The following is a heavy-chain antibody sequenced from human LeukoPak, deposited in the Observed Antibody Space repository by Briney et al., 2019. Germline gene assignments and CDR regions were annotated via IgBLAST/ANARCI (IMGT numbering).Heavy chain of an antibody. CDR3: ARVRSGSLDY. D-gene: IGHD1-26*01. CDR2: IKQDGSEK. Sequence: GGSLRLSCAASGFTFSSYWMSWVRQAPGKGLEWVANIKQDGSEKYYADSVKGRFTVSRDNAKNTLYLQMNSLRTEDTAVYYCARVRSGSLDYWGQGTLVTVSS. J-gene: IGHJ4*02. CDR1: GFTFSSYW. V-gene: IGHV3-7*01.